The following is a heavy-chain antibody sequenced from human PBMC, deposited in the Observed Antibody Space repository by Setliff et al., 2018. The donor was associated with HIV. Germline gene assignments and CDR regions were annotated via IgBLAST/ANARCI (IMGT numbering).Heavy chain of an antibody. Sequence: ASVKVSCKASGGTFSNYAISWVRQAPGQGLEWMGWVNPNSGNTGYAQKFQGRVTMTRNTSIRTVYMELSSLRSEDTAVYYCARGAWYTSGWHSSRYMDVWGKGSTVTVSS. J-gene: IGHJ6*03. D-gene: IGHD6-19*01. V-gene: IGHV1-8*02. CDR2: VNPNSGNT. CDR3: ARGAWYTSGWHSSRYMDV. CDR1: GGTFSNYA.